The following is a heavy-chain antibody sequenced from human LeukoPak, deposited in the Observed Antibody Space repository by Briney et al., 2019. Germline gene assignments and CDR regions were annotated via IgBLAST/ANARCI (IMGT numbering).Heavy chain of an antibody. J-gene: IGHJ4*01. Sequence: ASVKVSCKASGGTFSSYTISWVRQAPGQGLEWMGRIIPILGIANYAQKFQGRVTITADKSTSTAYMELSSLRSEDTAVYYCAREWKVGAFYYFDYWGHGTLVTVSS. CDR1: GGTFSSYT. CDR2: IIPILGIA. D-gene: IGHD1-26*01. V-gene: IGHV1-69*04. CDR3: AREWKVGAFYYFDY.